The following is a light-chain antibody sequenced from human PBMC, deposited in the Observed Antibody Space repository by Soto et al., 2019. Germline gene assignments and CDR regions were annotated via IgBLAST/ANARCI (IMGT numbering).Light chain of an antibody. CDR2: DAY. Sequence: EVVLTQSPATLSLSPGERATLSCMASQSVSTNYLAWYQQKPGLAPRILIYDAYSRATGISDRFSGSGSGTDFILTILRLEPEDFTVCYCQQYGSSPSFGGGTKVDI. CDR3: QQYGSSPS. J-gene: IGKJ4*01. V-gene: IGKV3D-20*01. CDR1: QSVSTNY.